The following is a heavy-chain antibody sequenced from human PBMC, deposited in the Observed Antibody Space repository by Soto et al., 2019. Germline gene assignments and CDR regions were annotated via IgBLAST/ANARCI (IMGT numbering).Heavy chain of an antibody. CDR3: AQSPYYYDGDY. D-gene: IGHD3-22*01. V-gene: IGHV3-66*01. Sequence: EVQLVESGGGLVQPGGSLRLSCAASGFTVSSNYMSWVRQAPGKGLEWVSVIYSGGSTYYADSVKGRFTISRDNSKNTLYLQMNSLRAEDTAVYYCAQSPYYYDGDYWGQGTLVTVSS. CDR1: GFTVSSNY. CDR2: IYSGGST. J-gene: IGHJ4*02.